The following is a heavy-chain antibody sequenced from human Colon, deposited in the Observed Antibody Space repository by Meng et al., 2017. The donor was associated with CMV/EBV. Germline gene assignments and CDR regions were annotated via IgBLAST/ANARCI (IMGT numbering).Heavy chain of an antibody. D-gene: IGHD2/OR15-2a*01. CDR2: VYYRGST. J-gene: IGHJ5*02. Sequence: SETLSLTCTVSGGSISSSNYYWGWIRQPPGKGLEWIGNVYYRGSTYYNPSLKSRVTISIDTSKNQFSLDLKSVTASDTAVYYCERQDFVIVRAAFNWFDPWGQGTLVTVSS. V-gene: IGHV4-39*01. CDR1: GGSISSSNYY. CDR3: ERQDFVIVRAAFNWFDP.